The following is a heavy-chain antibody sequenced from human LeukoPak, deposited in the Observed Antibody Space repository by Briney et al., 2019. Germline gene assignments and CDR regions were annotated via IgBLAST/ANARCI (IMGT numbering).Heavy chain of an antibody. J-gene: IGHJ4*02. CDR1: GYTFTSYY. Sequence: ASVKLSCKASGYTFTSYYMHWVRQAPGQGLEWMGIINPSGGSTSYAQKFQGRVTMTRDTSTSTVYMELSSLRSEDTAVYYCARDKVVVTARYYFDYWGQGTLVTVSS. CDR2: INPSGGST. V-gene: IGHV1-46*01. D-gene: IGHD2-21*02. CDR3: ARDKVVVTARYYFDY.